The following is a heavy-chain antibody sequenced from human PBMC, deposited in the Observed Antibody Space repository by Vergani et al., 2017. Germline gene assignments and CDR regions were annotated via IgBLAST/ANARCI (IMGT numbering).Heavy chain of an antibody. CDR2: IRSKANSYAT. Sequence: EVQLLESGGGLVQPGGSLRLSCAASGFTFSGSAMHWVRQASGKGLEWVGRIRSKANSYATAYAASVKGRFTISRDDSKNTAYLQMNSLKTEDTAVYYCTRRSLLWSYGMDVWGQGTTVTVSS. CDR1: GFTFSGSA. J-gene: IGHJ6*02. CDR3: TRRSLLWSYGMDV. V-gene: IGHV3-73*01. D-gene: IGHD3-10*01.